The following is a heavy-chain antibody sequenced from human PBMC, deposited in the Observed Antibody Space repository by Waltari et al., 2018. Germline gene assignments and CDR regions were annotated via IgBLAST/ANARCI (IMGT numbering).Heavy chain of an antibody. D-gene: IGHD3-10*01. CDR1: GYTFTGYY. CDR2: INPNSGGT. V-gene: IGHV1-2*06. Sequence: QVQLVQSGAEVKKPGASVKVSCKASGYTFTGYYMHWVRQAPGQGLEWMGRINPNSGGTNYAQKFQGRVTMTRDTSISTAYMELSRLRSDDTAVYYCATDGAATMVRGGIGYWGQGTLVTVSS. CDR3: ATDGAATMVRGGIGY. J-gene: IGHJ4*02.